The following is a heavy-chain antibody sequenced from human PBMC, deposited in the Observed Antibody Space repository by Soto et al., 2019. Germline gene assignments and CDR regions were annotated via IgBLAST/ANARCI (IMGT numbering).Heavy chain of an antibody. D-gene: IGHD3-10*01. CDR1: GGSVYSGGYD. J-gene: IGHJ4*02. Sequence: SETPSLTCTVCGGSVYSGGYDGSWIQQHPGKGLEWIGYIYYSGSTYYNPSLKSRVTISVDTSKNQFSLKLSSVTAADTAVYYCARVAGYGSGSYYAPYFDYWGQGTLVTVSS. CDR2: IYYSGST. V-gene: IGHV4-31*03. CDR3: ARVAGYGSGSYYAPYFDY.